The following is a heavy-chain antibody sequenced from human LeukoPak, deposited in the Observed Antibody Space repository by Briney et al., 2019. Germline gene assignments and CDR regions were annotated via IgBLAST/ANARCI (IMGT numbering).Heavy chain of an antibody. CDR3: ARGTTYFYGSGSYRSAFDI. J-gene: IGHJ3*02. Sequence: SETLSLTCTVSGGSISSGGYYWSWIRQPPGKELEWIGYIYYSGSTNYNPSLKSRVTISVDTSKNQFSLELSSVTAADTAVYYCARGTTYFYGSGSYRSAFDIWGQGTMVTVSS. V-gene: IGHV4-61*08. D-gene: IGHD3-10*01. CDR1: GGSISSGGYY. CDR2: IYYSGST.